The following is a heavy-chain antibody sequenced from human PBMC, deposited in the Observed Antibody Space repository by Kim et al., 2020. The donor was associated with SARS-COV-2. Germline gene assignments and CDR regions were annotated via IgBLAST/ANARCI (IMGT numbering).Heavy chain of an antibody. Sequence: GGSLRLSCAASGFTFSSYAMHWVRQAPGKGLEWVAVISYDGSNKYYADSVKGRFTISRDNSKNTLYLQMNSLRAEDTAVYYCARGDYSNYLTLYYYYYGMDVWGRGTTVTVSS. CDR1: GFTFSSYA. CDR3: ARGDYSNYLTLYYYYYGMDV. CDR2: ISYDGSNK. D-gene: IGHD4-4*01. J-gene: IGHJ6*02. V-gene: IGHV3-30*04.